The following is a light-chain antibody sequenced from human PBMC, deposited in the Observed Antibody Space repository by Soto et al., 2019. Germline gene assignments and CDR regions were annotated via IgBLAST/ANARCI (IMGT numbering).Light chain of an antibody. CDR1: SSDVGGYNY. J-gene: IGLJ3*02. CDR3: CSYAGSYTHWV. CDR2: DVS. V-gene: IGLV2-11*01. Sequence: QSVLTQPRSVSGSPGQSVTISCTGTSSDVGGYNYVSWYQQHPGKAPKLMIYDVSQRPSGVPDRFSGSKSGNTASLTISGRQAEDEADYYCCSYAGSYTHWVFGGGTKLTVL.